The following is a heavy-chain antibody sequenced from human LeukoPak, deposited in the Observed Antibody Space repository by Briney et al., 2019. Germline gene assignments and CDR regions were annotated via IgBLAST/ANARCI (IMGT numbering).Heavy chain of an antibody. Sequence: GGSLRLSCVVSGFTVSRHYMSWVRQAPGKGLEWVSVIYSGGSTYYADSVKGRFTISRDNSKNTLYLQMNSLRAEDTAVYYCAREGSSSPDPYYYYYGMDVWGQGTTVTVSS. V-gene: IGHV3-66*01. CDR2: IYSGGST. J-gene: IGHJ6*02. CDR1: GFTVSRHY. D-gene: IGHD6-6*01. CDR3: AREGSSSPDPYYYYYGMDV.